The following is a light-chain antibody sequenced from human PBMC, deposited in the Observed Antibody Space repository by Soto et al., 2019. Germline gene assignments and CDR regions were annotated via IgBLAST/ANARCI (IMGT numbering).Light chain of an antibody. CDR2: DDN. J-gene: IGLJ2*01. V-gene: IGLV6-57*04. CDR1: SGSIASNY. Sequence: NFMLTQPHSVSESPGKTVTISCTRSSGSIASNYVQWYQQRPGSAPTTVIYDDNQRPSGVSDRFSGSIDRSSHSASLTISGLKTEDEADYYCQSYKSSNQAVVFGGGTKLTVL. CDR3: QSYKSSNQAVV.